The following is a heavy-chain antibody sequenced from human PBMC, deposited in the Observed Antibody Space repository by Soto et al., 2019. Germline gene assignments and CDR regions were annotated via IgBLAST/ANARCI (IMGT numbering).Heavy chain of an antibody. Sequence: EVQLVESGGGLVQPGGSLRLSCAASGFTFSSYSMNWVRQAPGKGLEWVSYISSSSSTIYYADSVKGRFTISRDNAKNSLYLQVNSRRAEYTAVYYCARENEYCSSTSCYEDHFDYWGQGTLVTVSS. CDR1: GFTFSSYS. V-gene: IGHV3-48*01. CDR3: ARENEYCSSTSCYEDHFDY. D-gene: IGHD2-2*01. CDR2: ISSSSSTI. J-gene: IGHJ4*02.